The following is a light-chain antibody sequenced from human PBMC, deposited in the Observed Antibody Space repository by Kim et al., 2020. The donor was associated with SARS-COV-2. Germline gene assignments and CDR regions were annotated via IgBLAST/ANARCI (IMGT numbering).Light chain of an antibody. V-gene: IGKV3-11*01. Sequence: PGERATLSCRASQSVSTYLAWYQQKPGQAPRLLIYDASNRATGIPDRFSGSGSGTDFTLTISSLESEDVAVYYCQQRSNWPPALTCGGGTKVDIK. CDR2: DAS. J-gene: IGKJ4*01. CDR1: QSVSTY. CDR3: QQRSNWPPALT.